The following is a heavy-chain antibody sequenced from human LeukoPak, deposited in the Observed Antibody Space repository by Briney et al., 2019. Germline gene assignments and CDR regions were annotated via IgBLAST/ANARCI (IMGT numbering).Heavy chain of an antibody. D-gene: IGHD1-7*01. J-gene: IGHJ4*02. Sequence: PGGSLRLSCAASGFTFSTYSMNWVRQAPGQGLEWVSYISSGSNTIYYADSVKGRFTISRDNAKNSLYLQMNSLRAEDTAVYYCATYWNYGYWGQGTLVTVSS. CDR3: ATYWNYGY. V-gene: IGHV3-48*01. CDR1: GFTFSTYS. CDR2: ISSGSNTI.